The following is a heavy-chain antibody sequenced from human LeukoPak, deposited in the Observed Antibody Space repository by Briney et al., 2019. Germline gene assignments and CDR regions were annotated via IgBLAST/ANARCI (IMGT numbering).Heavy chain of an antibody. CDR1: GFTFSSYA. CDR2: ISGSGGST. D-gene: IGHD3-16*01. V-gene: IGHV3-23*01. Sequence: PGRSLRLSCAASGFTFSSYAMSWVRQAPGKGLEWVSAISGSGGSTYYADSVKGRFTISRDNSKNTLYLQMNSLRAEDTAVYYCAKDRMGELLFCDWGQGTLVTVSS. J-gene: IGHJ4*02. CDR3: AKDRMGELLFCD.